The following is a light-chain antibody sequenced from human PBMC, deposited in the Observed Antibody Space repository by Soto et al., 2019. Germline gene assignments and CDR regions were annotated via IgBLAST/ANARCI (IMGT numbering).Light chain of an antibody. CDR3: QQYTDWPPT. V-gene: IGKV3-15*01. CDR1: QSVRTT. CDR2: GAS. Sequence: EIVMRQSPATLSVSPGQRATLSCRASQSVRTTVAWYHQRPGQAPRLLIFGASTRASGVPDRFSGDGSGTDFTLTVTSLHSEDFGIYYCQQYTDWPPTFGQGTKGEIK. J-gene: IGKJ1*01.